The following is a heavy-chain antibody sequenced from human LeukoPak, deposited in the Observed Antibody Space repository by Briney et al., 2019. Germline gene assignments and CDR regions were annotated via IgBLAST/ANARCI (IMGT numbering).Heavy chain of an antibody. Sequence: PSETLSLTCTGSGGSISSSPYYWGWIRQPPGKGLEWIGSIYHSGSTFYDPSLKSRVTISIDTSRNQFSLRLNSVTSADTAVYFCARGPDYSSSYAANWFDPWGQGTLVTVSS. V-gene: IGHV4-39*01. D-gene: IGHD6-13*01. CDR3: ARGPDYSSSYAANWFDP. CDR2: IYHSGST. CDR1: GGSISSSPYY. J-gene: IGHJ5*02.